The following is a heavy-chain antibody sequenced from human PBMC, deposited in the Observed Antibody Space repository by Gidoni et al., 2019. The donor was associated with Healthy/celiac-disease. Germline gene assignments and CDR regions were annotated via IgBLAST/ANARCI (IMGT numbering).Heavy chain of an antibody. CDR1: GCTCSSYG. D-gene: IGHD3-22*01. V-gene: IGHV3-30*02. CDR3: ANQGTSNYYDSSGSFLPSYYFDY. J-gene: IGHJ4*02. Sequence: QVQLVESGGGVVQPGGSLRLYCAASGCTCSSYGMHWVRTAPGKRLEWVAFIRYDGSNKYYADSVKGRFTISRDNSKNTLYLQMNSLRAEDTAVYYCANQGTSNYYDSSGSFLPSYYFDYWGQGTLVTVSS. CDR2: IRYDGSNK.